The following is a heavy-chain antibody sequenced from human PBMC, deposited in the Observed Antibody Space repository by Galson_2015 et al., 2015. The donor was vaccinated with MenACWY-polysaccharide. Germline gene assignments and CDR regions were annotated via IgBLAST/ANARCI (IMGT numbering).Heavy chain of an antibody. V-gene: IGHV4-39*01. CDR2: VYYSGNT. Sequence: LSLTCTVSSGSISSRGHHWGWIRQPPGKGLEWIGIVYYSGNTYYNPSLESRVTISVDTSKNQFSLKLNSVTAADTAPYYCARAPTPYCSSTSCFNKYAFDIWGQGTMVTVSS. J-gene: IGHJ3*02. D-gene: IGHD2-2*01. CDR3: ARAPTPYCSSTSCFNKYAFDI. CDR1: SGSISSRGHH.